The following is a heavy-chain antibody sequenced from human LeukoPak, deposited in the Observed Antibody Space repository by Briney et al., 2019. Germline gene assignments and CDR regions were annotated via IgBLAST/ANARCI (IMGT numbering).Heavy chain of an antibody. CDR1: GYTFSGYY. V-gene: IGHV1-2*02. J-gene: IGHJ6*03. CDR3: AREEIRFLEDTYSYMDV. Sequence: ASVKVSFKASGYTFSGYYMNWVRHSTGQGLEYMRWINPNTGGTNNAPKFQGRVTMTRDTSISTAYIELRRLRSDDAAVYYCAREEIRFLEDTYSYMDVWGKGTTVTVSS. CDR2: INPNTGGT. D-gene: IGHD3-3*01.